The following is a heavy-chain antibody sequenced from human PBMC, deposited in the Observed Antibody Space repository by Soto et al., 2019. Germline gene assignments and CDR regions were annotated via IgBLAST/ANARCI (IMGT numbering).Heavy chain of an antibody. D-gene: IGHD6-13*01. V-gene: IGHV1-69*13. CDR3: AREREGAAGIFYYYYCMDF. Sequence: SVKVSCKASGGTFSSYAISWVRQAPGQGLEWMGGIIPIFGTANYAQKFQGRVTITADESTSTAYMELSSLRSEDTAVYYCAREREGAAGIFYYYYCMDFCGPGTTGTVS. J-gene: IGHJ6*02. CDR2: IIPIFGTA. CDR1: GGTFSSYA.